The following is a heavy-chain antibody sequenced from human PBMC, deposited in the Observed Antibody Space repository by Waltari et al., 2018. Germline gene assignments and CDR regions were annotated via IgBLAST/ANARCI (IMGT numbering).Heavy chain of an antibody. Sequence: QVQLQESGPGLVKPSETLSLTCTVSGGSISSYYWSWIRQPPGKGLEWIGYIYYSGSTNYNPSLKSRVTISVDTSKNQFSLKLSSVTAADTAVYYCARYHDEPRRYYMDVWGKGTTVTISS. J-gene: IGHJ6*03. V-gene: IGHV4-59*01. CDR3: ARYHDEPRRYYMDV. CDR2: IYYSGST. CDR1: GGSISSYY. D-gene: IGHD1-1*01.